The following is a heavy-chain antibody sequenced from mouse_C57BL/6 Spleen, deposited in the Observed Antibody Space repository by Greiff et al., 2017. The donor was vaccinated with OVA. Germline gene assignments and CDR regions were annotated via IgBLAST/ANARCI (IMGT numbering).Heavy chain of an antibody. D-gene: IGHD2-5*01. Sequence: DVKLVESGGGLVKPGGSLKLSCAASGFTFSSYTMSWVRQTPEKRLEWVATISGGGGNTYYPDSVKGRFTISRDNAKNTLYLQMSSLRSEDTALYYCARHSNYVAWFAYWGQGTLVTVSA. CDR3: ARHSNYVAWFAY. CDR1: GFTFSSYT. V-gene: IGHV5-9*01. CDR2: ISGGGGNT. J-gene: IGHJ3*01.